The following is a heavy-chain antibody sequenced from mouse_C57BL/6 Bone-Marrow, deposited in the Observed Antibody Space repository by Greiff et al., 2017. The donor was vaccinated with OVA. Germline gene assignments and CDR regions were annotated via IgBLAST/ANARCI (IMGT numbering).Heavy chain of an antibody. CDR1: GFTFSSYA. Sequence: EVKVVESGGGLVKPGGSLKLSCAASGFTFSSYAMSWVRQTPEKRLEWVATISDGGSYTYYPENVKGRFTISRDNAKNNLYLQMSHLKSEDTAMYYCARARAYWFAYWGQGTLVTVSA. CDR2: ISDGGSYT. V-gene: IGHV5-4*03. CDR3: ARARAYWFAY. J-gene: IGHJ3*01. D-gene: IGHD3-3*01.